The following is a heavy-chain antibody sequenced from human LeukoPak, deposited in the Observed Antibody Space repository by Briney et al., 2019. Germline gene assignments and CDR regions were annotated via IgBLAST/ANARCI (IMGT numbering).Heavy chain of an antibody. J-gene: IGHJ6*02. V-gene: IGHV4-31*03. CDR2: IYYSGST. CDR1: GGSISSGGYY. D-gene: IGHD4-17*01. CDR3: ARDRAVTTSYGMDV. Sequence: SETLSLTCTVSGGSISSGGYYWSWIRQHPGKGLEWIGYIYYSGSTYYNPSLKSRVTISVDTSKNQFSLKLSSVTAADTAVYYCARDRAVTTSYGMDVWGQGTTVTVSS.